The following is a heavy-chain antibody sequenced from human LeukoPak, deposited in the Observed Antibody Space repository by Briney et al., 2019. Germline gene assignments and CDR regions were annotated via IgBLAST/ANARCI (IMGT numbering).Heavy chain of an antibody. CDR3: ARGDWELRDNRQRDYYYGMDV. CDR2: IIPIFGTA. Sequence: ASVKVSCKASGGTFSSYAISWVRQAPGQGLEWMGGIIPIFGTANYAQKFQGRVTITADESTSTAYMELSSLRSEDTAVYYCARGDWELRDNRQRDYYYGMDVWGQGTTVTVSS. V-gene: IGHV1-69*13. CDR1: GGTFSSYA. J-gene: IGHJ6*02. D-gene: IGHD1-26*01.